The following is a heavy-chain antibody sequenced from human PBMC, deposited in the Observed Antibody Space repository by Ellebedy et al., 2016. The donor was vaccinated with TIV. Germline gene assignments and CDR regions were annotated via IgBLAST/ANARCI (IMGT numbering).Heavy chain of an antibody. CDR3: ARGRYRCRFFDY. CDR1: GFTFSSYS. D-gene: IGHD1-26*01. Sequence: GESLKISCSASGFTFSSYSMHWVRQAPGKGLEWVANIKEDGSRKYYADSVKGRFTISRDNDKNSLYLEMNSPRAEDTGVYYCARGRYRCRFFDYWGQGTLVTVSS. V-gene: IGHV3-7*01. CDR2: IKEDGSRK. J-gene: IGHJ4*02.